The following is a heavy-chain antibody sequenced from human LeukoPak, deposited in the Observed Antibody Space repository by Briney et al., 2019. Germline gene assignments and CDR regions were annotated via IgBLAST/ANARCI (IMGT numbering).Heavy chain of an antibody. CDR1: GYTFTSYA. V-gene: IGHV1-3*01. Sequence: ASVKVSCKASGYTFTSYAMHWVRQAPGQRLEWMGWINAGNGNTEYSQKFQGRVTITRDTSASTAYMELSSLRSEDTAVYYCARNIAAGTIDYWDQGTLVTVSS. CDR2: INAGNGNT. J-gene: IGHJ4*02. D-gene: IGHD6-13*01. CDR3: ARNIAAGTIDY.